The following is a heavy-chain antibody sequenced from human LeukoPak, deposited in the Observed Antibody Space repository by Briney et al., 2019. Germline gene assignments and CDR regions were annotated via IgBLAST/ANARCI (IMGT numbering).Heavy chain of an antibody. J-gene: IGHJ5*02. CDR1: GYTFTGYY. D-gene: IGHD4-23*01. Sequence: ASVKVSCKASGYTFTGYYMHWVRQAPGQGLEWMGWINPNSGGTNYAQKFQGRVTMTRDTSISTTYMEPSRLRSDDTAVYYCARGPYDGDWFDPWGQGTLVTVSS. V-gene: IGHV1-2*02. CDR3: ARGPYDGDWFDP. CDR2: INPNSGGT.